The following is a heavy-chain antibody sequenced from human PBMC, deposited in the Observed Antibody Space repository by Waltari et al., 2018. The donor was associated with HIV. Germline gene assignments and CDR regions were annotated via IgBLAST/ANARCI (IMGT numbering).Heavy chain of an antibody. CDR2: ISGYNGNT. CDR1: GYTLTRYG. D-gene: IGHD3-10*01. CDR3: ARVLSYGSGSYFVY. V-gene: IGHV1-18*01. J-gene: IGHJ4*02. Sequence: QVQLVQSGTVLKKPAASVKVPCAASGYTLTRYGIRWVRPAPGQGLEWMGWISGYNGNTKYAQKFQGRVTMTTDTSTSTAYMELRSLRSDDTAVYYCARVLSYGSGSYFVYWGQGTLVTVSS.